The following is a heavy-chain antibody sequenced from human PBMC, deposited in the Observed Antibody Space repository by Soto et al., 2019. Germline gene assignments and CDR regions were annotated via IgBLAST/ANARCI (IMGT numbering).Heavy chain of an antibody. Sequence: EVQMEESGGGLVKPGGSLRLSCVASGFTFGSHSMYWVRQAPGKGLEWVSSISGGSDYIFYADSVKGRFTISRDNSKDTVDLQMNSLRVEDTAVYYCARVASDYINSVDNWGQGILVTVSS. D-gene: IGHD4-4*01. J-gene: IGHJ4*02. V-gene: IGHV3-21*04. CDR1: GFTFGSHS. CDR3: ARVASDYINSVDN. CDR2: ISGGSDYI.